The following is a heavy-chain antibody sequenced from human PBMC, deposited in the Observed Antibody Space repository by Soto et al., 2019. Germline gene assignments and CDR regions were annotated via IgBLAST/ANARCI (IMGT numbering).Heavy chain of an antibody. CDR3: AKDKRSITGPYYGMDV. CDR2: ISYDGSNK. Sequence: GGSLRLSCAASGFTFSSYGMHWVRQAPGKGLEWVAVISYDGSNKYYADSVKGRFTISRDNSKNTLYLQMNSLRAEDTAVYYCAKDKRSITGPYYGMDVWGQGTTVTVSS. V-gene: IGHV3-30*18. CDR1: GFTFSSYG. D-gene: IGHD1-20*01. J-gene: IGHJ6*02.